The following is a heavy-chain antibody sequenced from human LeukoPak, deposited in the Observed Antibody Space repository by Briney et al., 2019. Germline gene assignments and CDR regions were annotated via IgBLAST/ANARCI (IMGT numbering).Heavy chain of an antibody. CDR3: ARGPVRLARPYDY. V-gene: IGHV4-34*01. D-gene: IGHD3-9*01. CDR1: GGSLSGAT. J-gene: IGHJ4*02. Sequence: SETLSLTCTAHGGSLSGATMNWVRQPPGKGLEWIGEINHTGSTNYNPSLRSLVTMSADTAKNQFSLNLTSVTAADTAIYYCARGPVRLARPYDYWGQGTLVTVSS. CDR2: INHTGST.